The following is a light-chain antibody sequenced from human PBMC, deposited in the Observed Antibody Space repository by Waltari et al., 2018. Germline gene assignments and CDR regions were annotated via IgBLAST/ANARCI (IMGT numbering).Light chain of an antibody. V-gene: IGLV3-25*03. J-gene: IGLJ2*01. Sequence: SYELTQPSSMSVSPGQTARITCSGTLLEKQYGYWYQQKPGQAPILVIFKDNERPSGIPERFSGYSSGTTVTLTISGVQAEDEADYYCQSADSSGPSVVFGGGTKLT. CDR2: KDN. CDR1: LLEKQY. CDR3: QSADSSGPSVV.